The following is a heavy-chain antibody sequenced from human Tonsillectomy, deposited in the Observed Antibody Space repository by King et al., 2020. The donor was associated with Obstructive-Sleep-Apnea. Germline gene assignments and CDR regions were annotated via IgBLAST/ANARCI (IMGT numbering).Heavy chain of an antibody. CDR3: ARHIELATGHYYYALDV. CDR1: GGSISSSSHY. Sequence: QLQESGPGLVKPSETLSLTCTVSGGSISSSSHYWAWIRQPPGQGLEWIGSIYHSGSTHYNPSLKSRVTILVDRSKNQFSLKLSSVTAADTAVYSCARHIELATGHYYYALDVWGQGTTVTVSS. J-gene: IGHJ6*02. CDR2: IYHSGST. V-gene: IGHV4-39*01. D-gene: IGHD2-8*02.